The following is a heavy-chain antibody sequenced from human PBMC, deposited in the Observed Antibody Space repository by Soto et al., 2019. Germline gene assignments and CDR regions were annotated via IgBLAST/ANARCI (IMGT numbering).Heavy chain of an antibody. CDR2: ISYDGSNK. J-gene: IGHJ4*02. CDR3: VKDMSYYGSGGQAFDY. Sequence: QVQLVESGGGVVQPGRSLRLSCAASGFTFSTYGMHWVRQAPGKGLEWGAVISYDGSNKYYADSVKGRFTISRDNSKNTLFLQMNSLRAEDTAVYYCVKDMSYYGSGGQAFDYWGQGTLVTVSS. V-gene: IGHV3-30*18. D-gene: IGHD3-10*01. CDR1: GFTFSTYG.